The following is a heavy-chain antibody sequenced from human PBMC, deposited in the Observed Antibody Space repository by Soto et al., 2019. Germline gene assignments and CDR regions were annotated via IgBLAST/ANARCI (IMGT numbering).Heavy chain of an antibody. D-gene: IGHD2-15*01. CDR3: SSYGYCSGGSCPNDAFDI. CDR1: GGSFSGYY. J-gene: IGHJ3*02. V-gene: IGHV4-34*01. Sequence: QVQLQQWGAGLLKPSETLSLTCAVHGGSFSGYYWSWIRQPPGKGLEWIGEINHSGSTNYNPSLKSRVTISVDTSKNQFSLKLSSVTAADTAVYYCSSYGYCSGGSCPNDAFDIWGQGTMVTVSS. CDR2: INHSGST.